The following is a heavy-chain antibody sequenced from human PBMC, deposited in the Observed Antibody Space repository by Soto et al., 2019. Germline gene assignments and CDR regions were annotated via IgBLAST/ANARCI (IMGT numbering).Heavy chain of an antibody. J-gene: IGHJ6*02. V-gene: IGHV3-74*01. CDR3: AREYYYGSGSYYKNYSYGMDV. CDR1: GFTFSSYW. CDR2: INSDGSST. Sequence: EVQLVESGGGLVQPGGSLRLSCAASGFTFSSYWMHWVRQAPGKGLVWVSRINSDGSSTSYADSVKGRFTISRDNAKNTLYLHMNSLRAEDTAVYYCAREYYYGSGSYYKNYSYGMDVWGQGTTVTVSS. D-gene: IGHD3-10*01.